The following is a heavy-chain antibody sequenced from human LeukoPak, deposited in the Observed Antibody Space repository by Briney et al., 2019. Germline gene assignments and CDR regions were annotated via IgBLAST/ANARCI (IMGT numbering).Heavy chain of an antibody. CDR2: IRYDGSNK. J-gene: IGHJ5*02. D-gene: IGHD2-15*01. Sequence: GGSLRLSCAASGFTFSSYGMHWVRQAPGKGLEWVAFIRYDGSNKYYADSVEGRFTISRDNSKNTLYLQMNSLRAEDTAVYYCAKRGCSGGSCYSDWFDPWGQGTLVTVSS. CDR1: GFTFSSYG. V-gene: IGHV3-30*02. CDR3: AKRGCSGGSCYSDWFDP.